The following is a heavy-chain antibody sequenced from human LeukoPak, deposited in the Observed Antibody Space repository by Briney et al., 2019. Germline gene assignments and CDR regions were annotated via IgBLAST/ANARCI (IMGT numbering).Heavy chain of an antibody. V-gene: IGHV3-23*01. CDR2: ISGSGGST. Sequence: GGSLRLSCVASGFSFSSYSMKWVRQAPGKGLEWVSAISGSGGSTYYADSVKGRFTISRDNSKNTLYLQMNSLRAEDTAVYYCAKEGNDGSFDYWGQGTLVTVSS. D-gene: IGHD1-1*01. CDR1: GFSFSSYS. J-gene: IGHJ4*02. CDR3: AKEGNDGSFDY.